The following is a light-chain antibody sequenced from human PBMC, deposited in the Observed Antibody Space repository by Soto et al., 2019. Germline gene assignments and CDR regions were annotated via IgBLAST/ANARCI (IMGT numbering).Light chain of an antibody. Sequence: QSALTQPRSVSGSPGQSVTISCTGTSSDVGAYNYVSWYQHHPGRAPKLMICDVTKRPSGVPDRFSGSKSGNTASLSISGLQAEDEADYYCCSYAGTSVLILGGGTKLTVL. CDR3: CSYAGTSVLI. V-gene: IGLV2-11*01. CDR1: SSDVGAYNY. J-gene: IGLJ2*01. CDR2: DVT.